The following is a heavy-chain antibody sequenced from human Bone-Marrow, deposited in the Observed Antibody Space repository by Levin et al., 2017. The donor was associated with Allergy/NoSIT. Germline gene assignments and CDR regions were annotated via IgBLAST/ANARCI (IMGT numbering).Heavy chain of an antibody. CDR2: IYYSGTT. D-gene: IGHD3-10*01. CDR3: ARGGLRDYYGTFDV. V-gene: IGHV4-31*03. Sequence: SETLSLTCTVSGGSIDSGAYYWTWIRQLPGRGREWIGHIYYSGTTYYSPSLKSRLIMSLDTSKNQFSLKVTSVTTADTALYFCARGGLRDYYGTFDVWGLGTLVTVSS. J-gene: IGHJ3*01. CDR1: GGSIDSGAYY.